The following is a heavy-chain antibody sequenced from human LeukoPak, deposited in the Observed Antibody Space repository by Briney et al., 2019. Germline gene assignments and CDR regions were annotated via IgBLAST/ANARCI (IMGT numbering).Heavy chain of an antibody. CDR1: GFTFSSYG. J-gene: IGHJ6*04. D-gene: IGHD3-10*01. CDR2: ISYDGSNK. V-gene: IGHV3-30*18. Sequence: AGGSLRLSCAASGFTFSSYGMHWVRQAPGKGLEWVAVISYDGSNKYYADSVKGRFTISRDNSKNTLYLQMNSLRAEDTAVYYCAKAPGFHYYGMDVWGKGTTVTVSS. CDR3: AKAPGFHYYGMDV.